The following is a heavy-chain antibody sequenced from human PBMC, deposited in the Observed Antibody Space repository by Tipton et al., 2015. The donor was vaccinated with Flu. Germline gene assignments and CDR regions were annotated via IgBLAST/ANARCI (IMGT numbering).Heavy chain of an antibody. V-gene: IGHV4-4*07. D-gene: IGHD2/OR15-2a*01. CDR2: VYSGKSV. Sequence: TLSLTCNVSGVSVSLYDWSWIRQPAGKGLERIGRVYSGKSVTYNLSLQSRPYVSVETSKNQVSLTLTLVAAADTGIYYCARGPTFYYGVDVWGRGTPVPVSS. CDR1: GVSVSLYD. J-gene: IGHJ6*02. CDR3: ARGPTFYYGVDV.